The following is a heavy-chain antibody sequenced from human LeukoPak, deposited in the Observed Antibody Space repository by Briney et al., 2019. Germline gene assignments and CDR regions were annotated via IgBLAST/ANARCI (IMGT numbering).Heavy chain of an antibody. CDR1: GFTFNNYA. J-gene: IGHJ5*01. CDR2: IIHSGIST. D-gene: IGHD1-26*01. CDR3: AKGSRGNYDS. V-gene: IGHV3-23*01. Sequence: GGSLRLSCAASGFTFNNYAMTWVRQAPEKGLEWISSIIHSGISTYYGDSVKGRFTISRDNSKNTLYLQMNSLRAEDTAVYYCAKGSRGNYDSWGQGTVVTVSS.